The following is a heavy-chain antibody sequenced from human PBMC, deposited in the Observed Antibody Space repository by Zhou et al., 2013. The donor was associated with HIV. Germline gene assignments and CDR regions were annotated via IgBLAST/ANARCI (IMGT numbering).Heavy chain of an antibody. CDR2: IYHRGST. CDR1: GYSISSGYY. D-gene: IGHD3-22*01. V-gene: IGHV4-38-2*01. Sequence: QVQLQESGPRLVKPSETLSLTCAVSGYSISSGYYWGWIRQPPGKGLEWIGSIYHRGSTYYNPSLKSRVTISVDTSKNQFSLKLSSVTAADTAVYYCASRKYGTMNHWGQGTLVTVSS. CDR3: ASRKYGTMNH. J-gene: IGHJ5*02.